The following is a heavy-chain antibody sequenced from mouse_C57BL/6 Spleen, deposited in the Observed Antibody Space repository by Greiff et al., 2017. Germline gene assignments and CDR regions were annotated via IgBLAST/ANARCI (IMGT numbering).Heavy chain of an antibody. Sequence: VQLQQPGAELVRPGTSVKLSCKASGYTFTSYWMHWVKQRPGQGLEWIGVIDPSDSYTNYNQKFKGKATLTVDTSSSTAYMQLSSLTSEDSAVYYCARGPSITTVDYWGQGTTLTVSS. D-gene: IGHD1-1*01. CDR1: GYTFTSYW. J-gene: IGHJ2*01. V-gene: IGHV1-59*01. CDR2: IDPSDSYT. CDR3: ARGPSITTVDY.